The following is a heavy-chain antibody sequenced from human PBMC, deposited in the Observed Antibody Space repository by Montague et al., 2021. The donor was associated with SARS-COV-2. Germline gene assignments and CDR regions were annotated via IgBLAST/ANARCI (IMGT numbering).Heavy chain of an antibody. CDR3: ARSRENYNILTGYSYYFDY. V-gene: IGHV4-59*01. Sequence: SETLSLTCTVSGGSISRYYWNWIRQPPGKGLEWIAYIYYSGSTNXNPSLKSRVTISVDTSKNQFSLKLSSVTAADTAVYYCARSRENYNILTGYSYYFDYWGQGTLVTVSS. CDR1: GGSISRYY. J-gene: IGHJ4*02. D-gene: IGHD3-9*01. CDR2: IYYSGST.